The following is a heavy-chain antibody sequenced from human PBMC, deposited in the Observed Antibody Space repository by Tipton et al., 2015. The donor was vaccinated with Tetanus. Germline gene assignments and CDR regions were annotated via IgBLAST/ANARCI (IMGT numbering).Heavy chain of an antibody. V-gene: IGHV4-34*09. Sequence: TLSLTCAVYGGSFSNYFWRWIRQPPGKGLEWIGYIYYSGDTFYNPSLKSRVTISVDTSKNQFSLNLRSVTAADTAVYYCARDQGGGRVVRLNWFDPWGQGTLVTVSS. CDR3: ARDQGGGRVVRLNWFDP. CDR1: GGSFSNYF. D-gene: IGHD6-6*01. CDR2: IYYSGDT. J-gene: IGHJ5*02.